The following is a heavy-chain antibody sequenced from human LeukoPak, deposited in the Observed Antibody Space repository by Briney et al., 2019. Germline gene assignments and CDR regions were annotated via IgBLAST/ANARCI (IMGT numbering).Heavy chain of an antibody. V-gene: IGHV3-23*01. D-gene: IGHD3-22*01. CDR3: AKNRDSSSYYHDAFDF. CDR1: GFTFSSYA. Sequence: PGGSLRLSCAASGFTFSSYAMSWVRQAPGQGLELVSVISVSGDSTYYADSVKGRFTISRDNSKNTLYLQMNSLRAEDTAVYYCAKNRDSSSYYHDAFDFWGQGTMVTVST. J-gene: IGHJ3*01. CDR2: ISVSGDST.